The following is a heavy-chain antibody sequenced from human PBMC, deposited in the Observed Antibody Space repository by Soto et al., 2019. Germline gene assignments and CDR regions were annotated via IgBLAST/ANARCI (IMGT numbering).Heavy chain of an antibody. Sequence: PSETLSLTCTVSGGSISSYYWSWIRQPPGKGLEWIGYIYYSGSTNYNPSLKSRVTISVDTSKNQFSLKLSSVTAADTAVYYCARGPGYSGFHNWFDPWGQGTLVTV. V-gene: IGHV4-59*01. J-gene: IGHJ5*02. D-gene: IGHD5-12*01. CDR1: GGSISSYY. CDR2: IYYSGST. CDR3: ARGPGYSGFHNWFDP.